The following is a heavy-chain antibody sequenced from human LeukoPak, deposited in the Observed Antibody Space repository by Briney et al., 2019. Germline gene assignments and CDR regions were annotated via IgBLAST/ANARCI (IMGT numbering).Heavy chain of an antibody. D-gene: IGHD3-10*01. CDR1: GFSFSSHD. V-gene: IGHV3-21*01. CDR3: VREGSGSTHYMDV. Sequence: SGGSLRLSCATSGFSFSSHDMNWVRQAPGKGLEWVSSITGSSTSIDYADSVKGRFAISRDNAKNSLFLQMDSLRVDDSAVYYCVREGSGSTHYMDVWGKGTAVTVSS. CDR2: ITGSSTSI. J-gene: IGHJ6*03.